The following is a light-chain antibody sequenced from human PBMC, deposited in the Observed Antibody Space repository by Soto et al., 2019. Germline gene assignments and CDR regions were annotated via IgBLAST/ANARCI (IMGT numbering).Light chain of an antibody. CDR1: QSVSNNY. J-gene: IGKJ1*01. CDR2: DAS. CDR3: HQYGSSPWT. Sequence: ETVLTQSPGTLSLSPGEGATLSCRASQSVSNNYLAWYQQKPGQAPRLLLYDASSRATGIPDRFSGGGSGTDLTLTISRLEPEDFAVYHCHQYGSSPWTFGQGTKVEVK. V-gene: IGKV3-20*01.